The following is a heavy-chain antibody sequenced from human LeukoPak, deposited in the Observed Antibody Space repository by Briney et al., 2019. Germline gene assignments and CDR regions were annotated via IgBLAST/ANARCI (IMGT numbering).Heavy chain of an antibody. V-gene: IGHV4-59*01. J-gene: IGHJ4*02. D-gene: IGHD5-24*01. CDR3: ARYNYGEDFDY. CDR1: GGSISSYY. CDR2: TYYSGST. Sequence: SETLSLTCTVSGGSISSYYWSWIRQPPGKGLEWIGYTYYSGSTNYNPSLKSRVTISVDTSKNQFSLKLSSVTAADTAVYYCARYNYGEDFDYWGQGTLVTVSS.